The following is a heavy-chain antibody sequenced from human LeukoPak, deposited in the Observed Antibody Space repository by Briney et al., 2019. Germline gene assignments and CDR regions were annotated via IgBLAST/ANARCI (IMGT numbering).Heavy chain of an antibody. CDR3: ARSQYSSSWYLFDY. CDR1: GGSISSSSYY. CDR2: IYYSGST. J-gene: IGHJ4*02. Sequence: SETLSLTCTVSGGSISSSSYYWGWIRQPPGKGLEWIGSIYYSGSTYYNPSLKSRVTISVDTSKNQFSLKLSSVTAADTAVYYCARSQYSSSWYLFDYWGQRTLVTVSS. D-gene: IGHD6-13*01. V-gene: IGHV4-39*01.